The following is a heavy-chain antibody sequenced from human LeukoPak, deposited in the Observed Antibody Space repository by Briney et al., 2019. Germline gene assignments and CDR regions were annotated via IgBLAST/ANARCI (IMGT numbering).Heavy chain of an antibody. Sequence: GRSLRLSCAASGFTFSSYAMHWVRQAPGKGLEWVAVISYDGSNKYYADSVKGRFTISGDNSKNTLYLQMNSLRAEDTAVYYCARGGGSNAFDIWGQGTMVTVSS. CDR2: ISYDGSNK. D-gene: IGHD2-2*01. V-gene: IGHV3-30-3*01. CDR1: GFTFSSYA. J-gene: IGHJ3*02. CDR3: ARGGGSNAFDI.